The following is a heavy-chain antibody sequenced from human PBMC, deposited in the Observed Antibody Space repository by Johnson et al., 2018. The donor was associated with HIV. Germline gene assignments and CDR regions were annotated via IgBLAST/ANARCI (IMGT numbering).Heavy chain of an antibody. CDR3: ARAAESGNHHDAFDI. Sequence: VQLVESGGGVVQPGRSLRLSCAASGFTFSGYGMHWVRQAPGKGLQYVSAISSNGGSTYYANSVKGRFTISRDNSRNTLYLQMDRLRVEDMAVYYCARAAESGNHHDAFDIWGQGTMVTVSS. CDR1: GFTFSGYG. V-gene: IGHV3-64*01. CDR2: ISSNGGST. J-gene: IGHJ3*02. D-gene: IGHD1-14*01.